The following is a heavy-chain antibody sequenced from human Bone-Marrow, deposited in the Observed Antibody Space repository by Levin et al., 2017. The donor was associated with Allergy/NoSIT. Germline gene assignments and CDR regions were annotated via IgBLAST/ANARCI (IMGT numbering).Heavy chain of an antibody. CDR1: GFTFSSYA. CDR2: IGGSGGST. V-gene: IGHV3-23*01. Sequence: LSLTCAASGFTFSSYAMTWVRQAPGKGLEWVSVIGGSGGSTYHADSVKGRFTISRDDSKNTLYLQMNSLRAEDTAVYYCAKQRASSGYYYFDYWGQGTLVTVSS. J-gene: IGHJ4*02. CDR3: AKQRASSGYYYFDY. D-gene: IGHD3-22*01.